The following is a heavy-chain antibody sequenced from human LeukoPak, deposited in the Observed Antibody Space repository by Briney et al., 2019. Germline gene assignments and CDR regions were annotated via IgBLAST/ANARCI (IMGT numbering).Heavy chain of an antibody. CDR3: ARAEDCSSTSCPRAFDI. Sequence: PGGSLRLSCAASGFTFSSYSMNWVRQAPGKGLEWVSAISGSGGSTYYADSVKGRFTISRDNAENTLYLQMNSLRAEDTAVYYCARAEDCSSTSCPRAFDIWGQGTMVTVSS. CDR2: ISGSGGST. V-gene: IGHV3-21*01. CDR1: GFTFSSYS. J-gene: IGHJ3*02. D-gene: IGHD2-2*01.